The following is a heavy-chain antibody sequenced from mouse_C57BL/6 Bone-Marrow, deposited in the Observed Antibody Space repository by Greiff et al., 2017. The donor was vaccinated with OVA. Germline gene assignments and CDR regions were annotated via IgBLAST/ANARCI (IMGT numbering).Heavy chain of an antibody. Sequence: EVQVVESGGGLVQPGGSLSLSCAASGFTFTDYYMSWVRQPPGKALEWLGFIRNKANGYTTEYSASVKGRFTISRDNSQSILYLQMNALRAEDSATYYCARYKITTVVEGLYYFDYWGQGTTLTVSS. V-gene: IGHV7-3*01. CDR2: IRNKANGYTT. CDR1: GFTFTDYY. CDR3: ARYKITTVVEGLYYFDY. J-gene: IGHJ2*01. D-gene: IGHD1-1*01.